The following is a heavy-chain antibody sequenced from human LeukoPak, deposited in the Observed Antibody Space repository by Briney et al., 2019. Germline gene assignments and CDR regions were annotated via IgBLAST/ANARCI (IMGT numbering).Heavy chain of an antibody. CDR1: GFTFSSIW. CDR2: IKQDGREK. J-gene: IGHJ4*02. Sequence: QPGGSLRLSCAASGFTFSSIWMSWVRQAPGKGLEWVANIKQDGREKYYVDSVKGRFTISRDNAKNSLYLQMNSLRAEDTAVYFCGSPRRGYWGQGTLVTVSS. CDR3: GSPRRGY. V-gene: IGHV3-7*01.